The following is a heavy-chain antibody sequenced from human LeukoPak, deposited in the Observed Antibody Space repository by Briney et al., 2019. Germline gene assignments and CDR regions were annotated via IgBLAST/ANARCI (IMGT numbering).Heavy chain of an antibody. Sequence: GGSLRLSCAAWRFILRRHGMNWVRQAPGKGLEWVAVISYDGSNKYYADSVKGRFTISRDNSKNTLYLQMNSLRAEDTAVYYCAKVRWGGVVTASAFDYWGQGTLVTVSS. CDR1: RFILRRHG. J-gene: IGHJ4*02. CDR3: AKVRWGGVVTASAFDY. V-gene: IGHV3-30*18. D-gene: IGHD2-21*02. CDR2: ISYDGSNK.